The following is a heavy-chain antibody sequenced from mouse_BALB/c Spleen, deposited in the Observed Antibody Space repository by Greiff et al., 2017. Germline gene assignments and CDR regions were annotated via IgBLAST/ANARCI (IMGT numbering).Heavy chain of an antibody. CDR2: ISSGGSYT. V-gene: IGHV5-9-4*01. Sequence: EVKLVESGGGLVKPGGSLKLSCAASGFTFSSYAMSWVRQSPEKRLEWVAEISSGGSYTYYPDTVTGRFTISRDNAKNTLYLQMSSLKSEDTAMYYCTGYRDYYAMDYWGQGTSVTVSS. CDR1: GFTFSSYA. CDR3: TGYRDYYAMDY. D-gene: IGHD2-14*01. J-gene: IGHJ4*01.